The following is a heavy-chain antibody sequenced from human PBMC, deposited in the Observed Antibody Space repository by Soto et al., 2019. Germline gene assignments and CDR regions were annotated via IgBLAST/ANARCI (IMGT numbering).Heavy chain of an antibody. Sequence: GASVKVSCKASGGTFSSYAISWVRQAPGQGLGWMGGIIPIFGTANYAQKFQGRVTITADESTSTAYMELSSLRSEDTAVYYCPRVTYSSSPAYYYYYGMDVWGQGTTVTVSS. J-gene: IGHJ6*02. V-gene: IGHV1-69*13. CDR2: IIPIFGTA. D-gene: IGHD6-6*01. CDR1: GGTFSSYA. CDR3: PRVTYSSSPAYYYYYGMDV.